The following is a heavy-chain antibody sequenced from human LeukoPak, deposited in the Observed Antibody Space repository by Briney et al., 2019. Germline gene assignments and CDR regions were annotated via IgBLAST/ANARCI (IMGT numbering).Heavy chain of an antibody. D-gene: IGHD3-22*01. CDR3: ARGSIYDSSGYYGGNYFDY. CDR2: ISWNSGSI. Sequence: GRSLRLSCAASGFTFDDYAMHWVRQAPGKGLEWVSGISWNSGSIGYADSVKGRFTISRDNAKNSLYLQMNSLRAEDTAVYYCARGSIYDSSGYYGGNYFDYWGQGTLVTVSS. V-gene: IGHV3-9*01. CDR1: GFTFDDYA. J-gene: IGHJ4*02.